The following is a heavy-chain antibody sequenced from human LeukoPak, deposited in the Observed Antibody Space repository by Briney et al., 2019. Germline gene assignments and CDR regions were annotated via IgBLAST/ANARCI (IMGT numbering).Heavy chain of an antibody. V-gene: IGHV1-69*13. CDR3: AREGVRAGHYDILTGYYNIFDY. CDR1: GGTFSSYA. Sequence: GASVKVSCKASGGTFSSYAISWVRQAPGQGLEWMGGIIPIFGTANYAQKFQGRVTITADESTSTAYMELSSLRSEDTAVYYCAREGVRAGHYDILTGYYNIFDYWGQGTLVTVSS. J-gene: IGHJ4*02. D-gene: IGHD3-9*01. CDR2: IIPIFGTA.